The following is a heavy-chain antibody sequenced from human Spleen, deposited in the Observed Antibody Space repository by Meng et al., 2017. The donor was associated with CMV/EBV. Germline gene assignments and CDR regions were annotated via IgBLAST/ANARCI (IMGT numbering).Heavy chain of an antibody. CDR1: GYSFNCYY. J-gene: IGHJ4*02. CDR2: INPKTGGT. Sequence: ASGYSFNCYYIHWVRQAPGPGLEWMGWINPKTGGTYSTHRFQGRVTMTRDSSLSTAYMELGRLRSDDTAVYFCVRGGVLQFLEWLFFWGQGTLVTVSS. D-gene: IGHD3-3*01. CDR3: VRGGVLQFLEWLFF. V-gene: IGHV1-2*02.